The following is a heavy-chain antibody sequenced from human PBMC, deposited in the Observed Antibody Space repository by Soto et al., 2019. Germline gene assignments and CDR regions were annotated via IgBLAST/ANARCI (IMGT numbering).Heavy chain of an antibody. Sequence: QVQLVESGGGVVQPGRSLRLSCAASGFIFSTYSIHWVRQAPGKGLEWVAVTTFDGINKYNADSVKGRFTISRDASKKTVYLQMNSLRDDDSAIYYCARLPKGSVVTGWGQGSLVTVSS. D-gene: IGHD2-21*02. CDR3: ARLPKGSVVTG. CDR1: GFIFSTYS. J-gene: IGHJ4*01. V-gene: IGHV3-30*03. CDR2: TTFDGINK.